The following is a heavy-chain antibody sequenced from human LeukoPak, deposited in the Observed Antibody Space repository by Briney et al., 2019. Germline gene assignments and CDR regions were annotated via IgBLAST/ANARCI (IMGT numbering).Heavy chain of an antibody. J-gene: IGHJ4*02. Sequence: NPGGSLRLSCAASGFTLSSLAMHWVRQAPGKGLEWVSSSGTRSGTKYYADSVRGRFTISRDSAMNSVSLQINSLRAEDTAVYYCLLQMTYGELSDPDFRGQGTLVTVSS. CDR1: GFTLSSLA. CDR3: LLQMTYGELSDPDF. V-gene: IGHV3-21*01. CDR2: SGTRSGTK. D-gene: IGHD3-16*02.